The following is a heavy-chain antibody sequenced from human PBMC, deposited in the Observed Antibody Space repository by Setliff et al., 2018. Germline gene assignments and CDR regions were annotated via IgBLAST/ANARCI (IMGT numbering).Heavy chain of an antibody. CDR3: ARDRVVVLAGRRGFYFDY. CDR2: IHHSGKA. V-gene: IGHV4-38-2*02. D-gene: IGHD2-15*01. CDR1: GFSISSGYY. Sequence: SETLSLTCAVSGFSISSGYYWGWIRQPPGKGLEWIVNIHHSGKAYYNPSLKSRVTMSVDTSKNHVSLKLSSVTAADTAVYYCARDRVVVLAGRRGFYFDYWGQGTLVTVSS. J-gene: IGHJ4*02.